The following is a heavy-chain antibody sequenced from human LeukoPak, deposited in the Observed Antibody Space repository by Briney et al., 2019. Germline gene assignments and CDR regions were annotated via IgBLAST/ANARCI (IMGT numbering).Heavy chain of an antibody. Sequence: SETLSLTCSVSGGSINTYYWSWIRQTPGKGLEWIGFIYYTGSTNYNPSLKSRVTMSVDTSKSQFSLKLTSVTAADTALYYCARGANRLDSWGRGTLVTISS. D-gene: IGHD1-14*01. V-gene: IGHV4-59*12. CDR2: IYYTGST. J-gene: IGHJ4*02. CDR1: GGSINTYY. CDR3: ARGANRLDS.